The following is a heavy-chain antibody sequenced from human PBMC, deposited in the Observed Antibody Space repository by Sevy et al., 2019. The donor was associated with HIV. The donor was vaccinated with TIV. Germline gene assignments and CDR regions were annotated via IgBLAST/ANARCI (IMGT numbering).Heavy chain of an antibody. D-gene: IGHD1-1*01. CDR1: GFDFFNVW. CDR3: ALERLSSNVAEYFQN. CDR2: ISYDATNK. V-gene: IGHV3-30-3*01. J-gene: IGHJ1*01. Sequence: GGSLRLSCSASGFDFFNVWMTWVRQAPGKGLEWVATISYDATNKHYADSVKGRFTISRDNSRNSLFLQMNSLRSEDTAVYYCALERLSSNVAEYFQNWGQGTLVTVSS.